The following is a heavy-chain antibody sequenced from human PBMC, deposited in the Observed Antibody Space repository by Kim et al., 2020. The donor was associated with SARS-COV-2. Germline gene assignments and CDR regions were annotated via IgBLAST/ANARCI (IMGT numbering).Heavy chain of an antibody. CDR3: ARRPGGGDSYGILDC. CDR1: GFTFTSYW. J-gene: IGHJ4*01. Sequence: GGSLRLSCAASGFTFTSYWMHWVRQAPGKGLMWVSRINSDGSSTNYADSVKGRFTVSRDNAKNTLYLQMNSLRAEDTAMYYCARRPGGGDSYGILDCWG. V-gene: IGHV3-74*01. D-gene: IGHD5-18*01. CDR2: INSDGSST.